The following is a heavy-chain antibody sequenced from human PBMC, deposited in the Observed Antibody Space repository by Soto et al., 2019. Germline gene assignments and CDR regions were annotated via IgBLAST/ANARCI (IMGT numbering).Heavy chain of an antibody. CDR1: GFTFSSYA. V-gene: IGHV3-23*01. CDR3: AKDSRYCSGSSCYGAFDY. CDR2: VIGSGGAT. D-gene: IGHD2-2*01. Sequence: EVKLLESGGGSAQPGESLRLSCVASGFTFSSYAMSWVRQAPGKGLDWVSTVIGSGGATDYADSVKGRFTVSRDNSKNTLYLQMNSLRAEDTAVYYCAKDSRYCSGSSCYGAFDYWGQGALVTVSS. J-gene: IGHJ4*02.